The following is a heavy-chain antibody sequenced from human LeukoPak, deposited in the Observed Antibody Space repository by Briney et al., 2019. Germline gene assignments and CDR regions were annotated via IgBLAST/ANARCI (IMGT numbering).Heavy chain of an antibody. CDR1: GGTFSSYA. J-gene: IGHJ4*02. CDR3: ARDGEDCSCTSCSFDY. CDR2: IIPILGIA. Sequence: ASVKVSCKASGGTFSSYAISWVRQAPGQGLEWMGRIIPILGIANYAQKFQGRVTITADKSTSTAYMELSSLRSEDTAVYYCARDGEDCSCTSCSFDYWGQGTLVTVSS. D-gene: IGHD2-2*01. V-gene: IGHV1-69*04.